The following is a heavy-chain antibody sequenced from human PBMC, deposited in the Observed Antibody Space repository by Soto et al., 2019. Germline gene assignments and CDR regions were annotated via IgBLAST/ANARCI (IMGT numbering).Heavy chain of an antibody. V-gene: IGHV3-74*01. CDR1: GFTFSSYW. CDR3: ASGQYDFWSGYYRTDLFDY. Sequence: GGSLRLSCAASGFTFSSYWMHWVRQAPGKGLVWVSRINSDGSSTSYADSGKGRFTISRDNAKNTLYLQMNSLRAEDTAVYYCASGQYDFWSGYYRTDLFDYWGQGTLVTVSS. CDR2: INSDGSST. J-gene: IGHJ4*02. D-gene: IGHD3-3*01.